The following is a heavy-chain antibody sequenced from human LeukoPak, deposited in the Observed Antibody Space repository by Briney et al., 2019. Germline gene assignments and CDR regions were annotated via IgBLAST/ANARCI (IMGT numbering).Heavy chain of an antibody. CDR2: ISGSGGST. V-gene: IGHV3-23*01. Sequence: GGSLRLSCAASGFTFSTYAMNWVRQAPGKGLEWVSAISGSGGSTYYADSVKGRFTISRDNAKNSLYLQMNSLRAEDTAFYYCARDPYDSSDYRTYYFDYWGQGTLVTVSS. CDR3: ARDPYDSSDYRTYYFDY. D-gene: IGHD3-22*01. CDR1: GFTFSTYA. J-gene: IGHJ4*02.